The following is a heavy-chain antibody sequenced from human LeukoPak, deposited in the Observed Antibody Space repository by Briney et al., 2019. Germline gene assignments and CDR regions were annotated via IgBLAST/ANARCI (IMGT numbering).Heavy chain of an antibody. Sequence: GGSLRLSCAASGFTFSSYAMSWVRQAPGKGLEWVSAISGSGGSTYYADSVKGRFTISRDNSKNTLYLQMNSLRAEDTAVYYCAKDLGSSGYYPAFDYWGQGALVTVSS. D-gene: IGHD3-22*01. CDR2: ISGSGGST. J-gene: IGHJ4*02. V-gene: IGHV3-23*01. CDR3: AKDLGSSGYYPAFDY. CDR1: GFTFSSYA.